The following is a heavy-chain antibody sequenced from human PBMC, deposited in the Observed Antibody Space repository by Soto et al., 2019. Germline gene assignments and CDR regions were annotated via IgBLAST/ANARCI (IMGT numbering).Heavy chain of an antibody. V-gene: IGHV1-69*06. J-gene: IGHJ5*02. CDR2: IIPIFGTA. D-gene: IGHD3-10*01. Sequence: QVQLVQSGAEVKKPGSSVKVSCKASGGTFSSYAISWVRQAPGQGLEWMGGIIPIFGTANYAQKFQGRVTLTADKSTSTAYMELSSLRSEDTAVYYCARDSGSVGFGESMYYGWFGPWGQGTLVTVSS. CDR1: GGTFSSYA. CDR3: ARDSGSVGFGESMYYGWFGP.